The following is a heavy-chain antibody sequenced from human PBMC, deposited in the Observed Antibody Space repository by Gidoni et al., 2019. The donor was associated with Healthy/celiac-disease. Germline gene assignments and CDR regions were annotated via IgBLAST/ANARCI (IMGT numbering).Heavy chain of an antibody. CDR2: IYTSGST. D-gene: IGHD6-19*01. Sequence: QVQLQESGPGLVKPSETLSLTCTVSGGSISSYYWSWIRQPAGKGLEWIGRIYTSGSTNYNPSLKSRVTMSVDTSKYQFSLKLSSVTAADTAVYYCARDLDSSGWYKGPTKAFDYWGQGTLVTVSS. J-gene: IGHJ4*02. V-gene: IGHV4-4*07. CDR3: ARDLDSSGWYKGPTKAFDY. CDR1: GGSISSYY.